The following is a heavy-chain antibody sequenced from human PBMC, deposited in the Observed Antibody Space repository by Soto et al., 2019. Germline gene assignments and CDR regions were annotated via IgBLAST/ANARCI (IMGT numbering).Heavy chain of an antibody. CDR1: GGTFSSYT. D-gene: IGHD4-17*01. Sequence: QVQLVQSGAEVKKPGSSVKVSCKASGGTFSSYTISWVRQAPGQGLEWMGRIIPILGIANYAQKFQGRVTITADKSTSTAYMELSSLRSEDTAVYYCARDAGPTVELFDYWGQGTLVTVSS. V-gene: IGHV1-69*08. CDR3: ARDAGPTVELFDY. J-gene: IGHJ4*02. CDR2: IIPILGIA.